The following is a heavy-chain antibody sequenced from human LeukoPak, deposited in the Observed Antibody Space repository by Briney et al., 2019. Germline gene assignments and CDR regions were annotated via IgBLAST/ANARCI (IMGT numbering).Heavy chain of an antibody. D-gene: IGHD6-13*01. CDR1: EFTFSSYA. CDR3: AKGGYSTSWYPYFDY. J-gene: IGHJ4*02. CDR2: ISGSGGST. V-gene: IGHV3-23*01. Sequence: GGSLRLSCAASEFTFSSYAMSWVRQAPGEGLEWVSTISGSGGSTYYADSVTGRFTISRDNSKNTLYLQMNSLRVEDTGLYYCAKGGYSTSWYPYFDYWGRGSLVTVSS.